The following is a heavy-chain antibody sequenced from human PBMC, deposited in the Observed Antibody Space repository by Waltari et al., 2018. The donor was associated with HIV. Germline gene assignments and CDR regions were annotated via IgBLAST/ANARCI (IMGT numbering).Heavy chain of an antibody. Sequence: EVQLLESGGGLVQPGGSLRLSCAASGLTFSSYAMSWVRQAPGKGLEWVSAISGSGGSTYYADSVKGRFTISRDNSKNTLYLQMNSLRAEDTAVYYCAKGIQLWLTPFDYWGQGTLVTVSS. CDR3: AKGIQLWLTPFDY. CDR1: GLTFSSYA. V-gene: IGHV3-23*01. CDR2: ISGSGGST. D-gene: IGHD5-18*01. J-gene: IGHJ4*02.